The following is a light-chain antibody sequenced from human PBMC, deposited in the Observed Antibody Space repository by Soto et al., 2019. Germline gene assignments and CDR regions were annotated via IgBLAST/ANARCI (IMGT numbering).Light chain of an antibody. CDR2: NES. V-gene: IGKV3-11*01. Sequence: IVLTQSASTLSLSPGERAILSCRASQRFXSFFAWFEEKPGQPPRILIXNESNRTTGIPARFIGSGSGTDFTLTISSLEPEDFAVYYCQQRGDWPTITFGQGTRLEIK. CDR1: QRFXSF. J-gene: IGKJ5*01. CDR3: QQRGDWPTIT.